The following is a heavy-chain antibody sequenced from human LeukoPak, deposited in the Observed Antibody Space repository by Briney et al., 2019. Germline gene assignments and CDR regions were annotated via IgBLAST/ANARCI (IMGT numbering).Heavy chain of an antibody. CDR2: IYHSGST. J-gene: IGHJ4*02. CDR3: ARYGYCSSTSCYREGFDY. V-gene: IGHV4-38-2*01. CDR1: GYSISSGYY. D-gene: IGHD2-2*02. Sequence: SETLSLTCAVSGYSISSGYYWGWIRPPPGKGLEWIGSIYHSGSTYYNPSLKSRVTISVDTSKNQFPLKLSSVTAADTAVYYCARYGYCSSTSCYREGFDYWGQGTLVTVSS.